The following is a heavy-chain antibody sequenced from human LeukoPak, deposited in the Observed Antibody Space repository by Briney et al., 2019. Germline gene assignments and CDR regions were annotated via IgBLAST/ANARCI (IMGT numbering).Heavy chain of an antibody. V-gene: IGHV3-30*18. CDR1: GFTFSSYA. J-gene: IGHJ4*02. CDR2: ISYDGSNK. Sequence: GGSLRLSCAASGFTFSSYAMHWVRQAPGKGLEWVAVISYDGSNKYYADSVKGRFTISRDNSKNTLYLQMNSLRAEDTAVYYCAKLLTGFVVVPAATEDFDYWGQGTLVTVSS. CDR3: AKLLTGFVVVPAATEDFDY. D-gene: IGHD2-2*01.